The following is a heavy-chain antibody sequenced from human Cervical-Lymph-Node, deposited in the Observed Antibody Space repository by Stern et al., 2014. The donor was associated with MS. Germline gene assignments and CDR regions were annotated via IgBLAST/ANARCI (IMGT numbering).Heavy chain of an antibody. CDR3: VRSGHSYRRWFDP. CDR2: MSPKRGNT. CDR1: GYTFTTFD. D-gene: IGHD3-10*01. Sequence: QVQLVQSGAEVKKPGASVKVSCKASGYTFTTFDIHWVRQATGQGLEWMGWMSPKRGNTGSAQKFQGRVPIARKTSLSKAYMELSGLRSEDTAVYYCVRSGHSYRRWFDPWGQGTLVTFSS. J-gene: IGHJ5*02. V-gene: IGHV1-8*01.